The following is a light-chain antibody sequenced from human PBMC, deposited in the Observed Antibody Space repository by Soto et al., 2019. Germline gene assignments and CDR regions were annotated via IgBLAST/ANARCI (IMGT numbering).Light chain of an antibody. CDR1: SSDVGSYNL. J-gene: IGLJ1*01. CDR2: EVS. CDR3: CSYAGSSTPYF. Sequence: QSALSQPASVSGSPGQSITISCTGTSSDVGSYNLVSWYQQHPGKAPKLMLYEVSKRPSGVSNRFSGSKSGNTASLTISGLQAEDEADYYCCSYAGSSTPYFFGTGTKLTVL. V-gene: IGLV2-23*02.